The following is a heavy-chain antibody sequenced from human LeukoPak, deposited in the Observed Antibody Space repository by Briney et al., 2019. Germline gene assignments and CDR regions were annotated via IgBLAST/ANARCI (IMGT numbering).Heavy chain of an antibody. CDR2: MSPNSGNT. V-gene: IGHV1-8*01. J-gene: IGHJ4*02. CDR1: GYTFTSYD. CDR3: ATAALGELQDY. D-gene: IGHD1-26*01. Sequence: ASVKISCKASGYTFTSYDINWMRQATGQGLEWMGWMSPNSGNTGYAQKFQGRVTMTRDTSISTAYMELSSLRSEDTAVYYCATAALGELQDYWGQGTLVTVSS.